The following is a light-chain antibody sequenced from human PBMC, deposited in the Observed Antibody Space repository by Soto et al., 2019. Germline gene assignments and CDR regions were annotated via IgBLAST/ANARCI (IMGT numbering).Light chain of an antibody. Sequence: DIQMTQSPSSLSASVGDRVTITCRASQSISSYLNWYHQKPGKAPKLLIYSASSLQSGVPSRFSGSGSGTDFTLTISSLQPEDFATYYCQQSYSTPWTFGQGTNGEIK. CDR3: QQSYSTPWT. CDR1: QSISSY. J-gene: IGKJ1*01. CDR2: SAS. V-gene: IGKV1-39*01.